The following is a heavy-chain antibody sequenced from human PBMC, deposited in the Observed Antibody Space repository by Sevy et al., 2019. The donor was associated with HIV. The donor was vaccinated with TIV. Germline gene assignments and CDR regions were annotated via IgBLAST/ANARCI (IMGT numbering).Heavy chain of an antibody. CDR3: ARDGGYSIKWYPLY. V-gene: IGHV3-30-3*01. CDR2: IAYEGTET. J-gene: IGHJ4*01. D-gene: IGHD6-13*01. CDR1: GFAFSSHA. Sequence: GGSLRLSCAASGFAFSSHAMHWVRQAPGKGLEWVAVIAYEGTETLYAASVEGRFTISRDNSKNMLSLQINSLRPEDTAVYYCARDGGYSIKWYPLYWSHGTLVTVSS.